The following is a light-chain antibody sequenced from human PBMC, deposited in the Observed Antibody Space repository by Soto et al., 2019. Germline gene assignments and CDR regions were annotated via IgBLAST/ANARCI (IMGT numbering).Light chain of an antibody. J-gene: IGKJ2*01. CDR3: QQSSSYPVT. V-gene: IGKV1-5*03. Sequence: DIQMTQSPSTLSASVGDRVTITCLASQSISSWLAWYQQKPGKAPNLLIYKASNLESGVPSRFSGSGSGTEFTLTISSLQPDDFATYYCQQSSSYPVTFGQGTKLEIK. CDR2: KAS. CDR1: QSISSW.